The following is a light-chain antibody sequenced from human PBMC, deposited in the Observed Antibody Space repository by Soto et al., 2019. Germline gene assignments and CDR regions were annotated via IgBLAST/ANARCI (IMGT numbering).Light chain of an antibody. V-gene: IGKV3-20*01. CDR3: QQYGSSPGT. CDR2: GAS. Sequence: EIVLTQSPGTLSLSPGERATLSCRASQSVSSSYLAWYQQKTGQAPRLLIYGASSRATGIPDRFSGSGSGTDFTFTISRLEPQDFAVYYCQQYGSSPGTFGQGTKVEIK. CDR1: QSVSSSY. J-gene: IGKJ1*01.